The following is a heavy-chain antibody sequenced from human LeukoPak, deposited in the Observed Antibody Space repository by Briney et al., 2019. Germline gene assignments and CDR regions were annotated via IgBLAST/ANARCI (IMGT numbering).Heavy chain of an antibody. CDR3: ARVRHYDSSGYYVSFFDY. CDR1: GGSISSNY. V-gene: IGHV4-59*12. CDR2: IYYSGST. J-gene: IGHJ4*02. D-gene: IGHD3-22*01. Sequence: SETLSLTCTVSGGSISSNYWSWIRQPPGKGLEWIGYIYYSGSTNYNPSLKSRVNISVDTSKNQFYLKLSSVTAADTAVYYCARVRHYDSSGYYVSFFDYWGQGTLVTVSS.